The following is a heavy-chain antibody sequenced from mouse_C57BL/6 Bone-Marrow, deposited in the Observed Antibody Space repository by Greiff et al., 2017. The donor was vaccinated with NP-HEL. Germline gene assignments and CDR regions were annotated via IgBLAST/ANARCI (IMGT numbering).Heavy chain of an antibody. Sequence: EVKLQESGGGLVQPGGSMKLSCAASGFTFSDAWMDWVRQSPEQGLEWVAEIRNKANNPATYYAESVKGRFTISRDASTTSVYQQMNSLRAEDTGIYYCSGSYGSSYGFAYWGQGTLVTVSA. CDR2: IRNKANNPAT. V-gene: IGHV6-6*01. CDR3: SGSYGSSYGFAY. CDR1: GFTFSDAW. J-gene: IGHJ3*01. D-gene: IGHD1-1*01.